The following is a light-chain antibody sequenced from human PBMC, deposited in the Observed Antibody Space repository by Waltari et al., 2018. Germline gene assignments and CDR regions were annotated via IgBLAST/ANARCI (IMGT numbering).Light chain of an antibody. CDR1: QSLLFRDGKTY. J-gene: IGKJ1*01. V-gene: IGKV2D-29*01. CDR2: QLS. CDR3: MHSVEHPWT. Sequence: DIVMTQTPLYLSVTPGQPASISCRSSQSLLFRDGKTYLYWFLQKPGQPPQLLICQLSNRFSGVPDRFSGSGSGTDFTLRISRVEAEDAGIYYCMHSVEHPWTFGQGTKVEIK.